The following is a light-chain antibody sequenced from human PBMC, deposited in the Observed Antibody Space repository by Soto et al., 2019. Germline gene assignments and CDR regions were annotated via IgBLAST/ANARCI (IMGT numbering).Light chain of an antibody. CDR3: QQRSNWPRT. CDR2: DAS. V-gene: IGKV3-11*01. Sequence: EIVLTQSPATLSLSPGERATLSCRASQSVSSYLAWYQQKPGQAPRLLIYDASNSATGIPARFSGSGSGTDFTLTISSLEPEDFADYDGQQRSNWPRTFGQGTKLESK. J-gene: IGKJ2*01. CDR1: QSVSSY.